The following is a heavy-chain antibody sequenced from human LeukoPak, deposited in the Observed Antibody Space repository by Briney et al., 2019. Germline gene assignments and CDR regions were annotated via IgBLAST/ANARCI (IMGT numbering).Heavy chain of an antibody. CDR2: IKQDGSAK. V-gene: IGHV3-7*04. CDR1: GFTFSNYW. J-gene: IGHJ4*02. D-gene: IGHD2-8*02. Sequence: GGSLRLSCAASGFTFSNYWMSWVRQAPGKGLEWVANIKQDGSAKYYVDSVKGRFAISRDNAKNSLNLEMNSLRAEDTAVYYCARDLVNYWGQGTLVTVSS. CDR3: ARDLVNY.